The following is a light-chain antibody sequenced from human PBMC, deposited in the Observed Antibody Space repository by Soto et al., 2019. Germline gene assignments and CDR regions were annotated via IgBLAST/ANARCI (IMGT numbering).Light chain of an antibody. Sequence: DIVMTQSPDSLAVSLGERATINCKSSQSLLYSSNNKNYLSGYQQKPGQPPKLLIHWASNREFGVPDRFIGSGSGTDFTLTISSLHTEDVAVYSCQRYYETPWTFGQGPKVDIK. CDR1: QSLLYSSNNKNY. CDR2: WAS. CDR3: QRYYETPWT. V-gene: IGKV4-1*01. J-gene: IGKJ1*01.